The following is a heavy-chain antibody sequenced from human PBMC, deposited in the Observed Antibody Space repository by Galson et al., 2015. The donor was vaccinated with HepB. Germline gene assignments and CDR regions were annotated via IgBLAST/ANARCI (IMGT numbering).Heavy chain of an antibody. J-gene: IGHJ3*02. CDR2: IYYSGST. V-gene: IGHV4-59*01. Sequence: LSLTCTVSGGSISSYYWSWIRQPPGKGLEWIGYIYYSGSTNHNPSLKSRVTISVDTSKNQFSLKLSSVTAADTAVYYCAGFKYDFWSGYFVAFDIWGQGTMVTVSS. CDR1: GGSISSYY. CDR3: AGFKYDFWSGYFVAFDI. D-gene: IGHD3-3*01.